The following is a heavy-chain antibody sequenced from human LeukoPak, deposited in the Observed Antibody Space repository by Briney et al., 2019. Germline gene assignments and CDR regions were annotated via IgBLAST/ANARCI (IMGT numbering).Heavy chain of an antibody. Sequence: SETLSLTCTVSGGSISSYYWSWIRQPPGKGLEWIGNIYYSGSTNYNPSLKSRVTISVDTSKNQFSLKLSSVTAADTAVYYCAREVNPYYYYYMDVWGKGTTVTISS. J-gene: IGHJ6*03. CDR3: AREVNPYYYYYMDV. CDR2: IYYSGST. D-gene: IGHD3-22*01. CDR1: GGSISSYY. V-gene: IGHV4-59*08.